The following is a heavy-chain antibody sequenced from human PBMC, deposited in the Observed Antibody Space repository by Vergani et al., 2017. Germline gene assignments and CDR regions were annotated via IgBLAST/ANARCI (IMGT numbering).Heavy chain of an antibody. D-gene: IGHD6-6*01. CDR3: ARYSSSLRAYYFGMDV. V-gene: IGHV4-39*01. CDR1: GGSISSNSYY. CDR2: MYSSGST. Sequence: QLQLQESGPGLVKPSETLSLICTVSGGSISSNSYYLGWIRQPPGKGLEWIGSMYSSGSTYYNQSLKSRVTISVDTSKTQFSLKLRSVTAADTAVYYCARYSSSLRAYYFGMDVWGQGTTVTVSS. J-gene: IGHJ6*02.